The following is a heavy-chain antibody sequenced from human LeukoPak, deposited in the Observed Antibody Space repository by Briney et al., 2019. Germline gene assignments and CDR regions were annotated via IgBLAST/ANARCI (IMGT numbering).Heavy chain of an antibody. CDR1: GFAFSNYA. J-gene: IGHJ4*02. CDR3: ARDLDSSGWYSGFDY. CDR2: INENDGGT. D-gene: IGHD6-19*01. Sequence: GGSLRLSCVASGFAFSNYAMNWVRQAPGKGLEWISSINENDGGTFYSDSVKGRFTVSRDNSKNTLYLQMNSLRAEDTAVYYCARDLDSSGWYSGFDYWGQGTLVTVSS. V-gene: IGHV3-23*01.